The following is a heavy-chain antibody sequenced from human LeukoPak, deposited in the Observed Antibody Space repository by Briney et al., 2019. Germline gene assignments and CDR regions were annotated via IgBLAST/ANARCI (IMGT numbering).Heavy chain of an antibody. CDR1: GGTFRTTG. CDR2: ILPMLGRG. Sequence: VASVKVSCKASGGTFRTTGISWLRQAPGQGPEWMGGILPMLGRGNYPQKFQGRVTITADESTSTAYMELSSLRSEDTAVYYCARGGYYGSGSSLWFDPWGQGTLVTVSS. J-gene: IGHJ5*02. CDR3: ARGGYYGSGSSLWFDP. D-gene: IGHD3-10*01. V-gene: IGHV1-69*01.